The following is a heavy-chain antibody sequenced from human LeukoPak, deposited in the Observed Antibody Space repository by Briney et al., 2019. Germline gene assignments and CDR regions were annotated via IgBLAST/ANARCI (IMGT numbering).Heavy chain of an antibody. J-gene: IGHJ4*02. CDR3: ARHSRGRWYVFDY. CDR2: ISGSGENT. V-gene: IGHV3-23*01. Sequence: GGSLRLSCAASGFTFSNYAMNWVRRASGKGLEWVSAISGSGENTYYADSVKGRFTISRDNSKNTLYLKMNSLRAEDTAVYYCARHSRGRWYVFDYWGQGTLVTVSS. D-gene: IGHD6-13*01. CDR1: GFTFSNYA.